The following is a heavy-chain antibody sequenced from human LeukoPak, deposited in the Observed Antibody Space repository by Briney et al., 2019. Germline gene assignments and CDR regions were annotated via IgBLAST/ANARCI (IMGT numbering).Heavy chain of an antibody. CDR2: IYSNGSS. J-gene: IGHJ6*03. D-gene: IGHD6-13*01. V-gene: IGHV4-61*10. CDR3: ARTTEAHSWLTRYDSYYMDV. Sequence: SETLSLTCTVSGGSISSGSYYWSWIRQPAGKGLEWIGRIYSNGSSGYNPSLKSRVTISLDTSKNQFSLRLSFVTAADTAVYYCARTTEAHSWLTRYDSYYMDVWGKGTTVTVSS. CDR1: GGSISSGSYY.